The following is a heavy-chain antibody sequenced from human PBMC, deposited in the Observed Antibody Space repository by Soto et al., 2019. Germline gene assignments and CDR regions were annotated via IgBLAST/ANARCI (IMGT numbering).Heavy chain of an antibody. V-gene: IGHV4-31*03. J-gene: IGHJ4*02. D-gene: IGHD3-3*01. CDR3: AYTIFGQRYFDY. CDR1: GGSISSGGYY. Sequence: ASETLSLTCTVSGGSISSGGYYWSWIRQHPGKGLEWIGYIYYSGSTYYNPSLKSRVTISVDTSKNQFSLKLSSVTAADTAVYYCAYTIFGQRYFDYWGQGTMVTVSS. CDR2: IYYSGST.